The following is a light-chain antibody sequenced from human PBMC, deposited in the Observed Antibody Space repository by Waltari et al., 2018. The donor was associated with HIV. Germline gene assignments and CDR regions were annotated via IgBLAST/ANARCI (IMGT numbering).Light chain of an antibody. CDR1: SSNIGVNS. V-gene: IGLV1-44*01. Sequence: QSVLTQPPSASGTPGQRVAISCSGSSSNIGVNSGNWYQQLPATAPKPLTYNNDQRPAGVPARFSGSKTGTSASLAISGLQSEDEADYYCAAWDDSLSGNVFGSGTRVTVL. J-gene: IGLJ1*01. CDR3: AAWDDSLSGNV. CDR2: NND.